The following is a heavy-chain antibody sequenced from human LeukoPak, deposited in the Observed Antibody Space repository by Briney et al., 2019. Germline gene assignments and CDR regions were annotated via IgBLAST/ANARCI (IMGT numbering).Heavy chain of an antibody. CDR1: GYTFTGTGYY. CDR3: ARSYLGYCSGGSCYTGFDY. J-gene: IGHJ4*02. Sequence: ASVKVSCKASGYTFTGTGYYMHWLRQAPGQGLEWMGWINPNSGGTNYAQKFQGRVTMTRDTSISTAYMELSRLRSDDTAVYYCARSYLGYCSGGSCYTGFDYWDQGTLVTVS. D-gene: IGHD2-15*01. V-gene: IGHV1-2*02. CDR2: INPNSGGT.